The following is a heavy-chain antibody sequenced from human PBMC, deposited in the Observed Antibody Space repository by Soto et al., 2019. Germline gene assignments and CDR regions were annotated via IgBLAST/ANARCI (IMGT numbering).Heavy chain of an antibody. CDR2: IEPEDGEK. CDR3: VVHSTSRSVDAYNFYYGMDV. J-gene: IGHJ6*02. V-gene: IGHV1-24*01. D-gene: IGHD3-16*01. CDR1: GHTLSEIS. Sequence: QVQLVQSGAEVKKPGASVRVSCKVSGHTLSEISMHWVRQAPGKGLEWMGGIEPEDGEKAYALNFQGRLSMTADTSTDTADMDLSGLSSDDTAVYFCVVHSTSRSVDAYNFYYGMDVWGQGTTLIVSS.